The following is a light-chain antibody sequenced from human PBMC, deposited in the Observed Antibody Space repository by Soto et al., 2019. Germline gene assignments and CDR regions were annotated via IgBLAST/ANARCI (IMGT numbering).Light chain of an antibody. CDR1: SSDVGGYNY. Sequence: QSALTQPASVSGSPGQSITISCTGTSSDVGGYNYVSWYQQHPGKAPKLMIYEVSNRPSGVSDRFSGSRSGNTASLTISGLQAEDESDYYCISYTSSSTWVFGGGTKLTFL. V-gene: IGLV2-14*01. CDR3: ISYTSSSTWV. CDR2: EVS. J-gene: IGLJ3*02.